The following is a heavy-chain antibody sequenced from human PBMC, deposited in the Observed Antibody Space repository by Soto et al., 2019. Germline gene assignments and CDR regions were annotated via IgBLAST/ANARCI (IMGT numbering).Heavy chain of an antibody. D-gene: IGHD3-3*01. J-gene: IGHJ4*02. Sequence: SVKVSCKASGGTFSSYAISWVRQAPGQGLEWMGGIIPIFGTANYAQKFQGRVTITADESTSTAYMELSSLRSEDTAVYYYASGMRGRFLERLFYPYYFDYWGQGTLVTVSS. CDR3: ASGMRGRFLERLFYPYYFDY. V-gene: IGHV1-69*13. CDR1: GGTFSSYA. CDR2: IIPIFGTA.